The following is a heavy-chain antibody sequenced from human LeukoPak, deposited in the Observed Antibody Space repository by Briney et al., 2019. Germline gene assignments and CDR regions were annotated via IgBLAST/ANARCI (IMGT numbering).Heavy chain of an antibody. CDR2: INHSGST. CDR1: GGSFSGYY. J-gene: IGHJ6*03. D-gene: IGHD3-3*01. Sequence: PSETLSLTCAVYGGSFSGYYWSWIRQPPGKGLEWIGEINHSGSTNYNPSLKSRVTISVDTSKNQFSLKLSSVTAADTAVYYCARDGDENYDFWSGYIGGEYHYYYMDVWGKGTTVTVSS. CDR3: ARDGDENYDFWSGYIGGEYHYYYMDV. V-gene: IGHV4-34*01.